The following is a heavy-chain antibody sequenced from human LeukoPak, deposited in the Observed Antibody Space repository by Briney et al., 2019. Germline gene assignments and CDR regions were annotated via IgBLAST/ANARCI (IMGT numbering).Heavy chain of an antibody. V-gene: IGHV3-9*01. CDR2: ISWNSGSI. CDR1: GFTFDDYA. Sequence: PGRSLRLSCAASGFTFDDYAMHWVRQAPGKSLEWVPGISWNSGSIGYADSVKGRFTISRDNAKNSLYLQMNSLRAEDTALYYCAKDLRDGYNINYFDYWGQGTLVTVSS. J-gene: IGHJ4*02. D-gene: IGHD5-24*01. CDR3: AKDLRDGYNINYFDY.